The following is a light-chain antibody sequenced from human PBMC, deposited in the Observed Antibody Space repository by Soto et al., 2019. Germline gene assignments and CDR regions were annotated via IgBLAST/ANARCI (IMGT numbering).Light chain of an antibody. CDR2: DVN. CDR1: RSDVGGYNY. J-gene: IGLJ2*01. V-gene: IGLV2-14*01. Sequence: QSALTQPAFVSGSRGQSITISCTGTRSDVGGYNYVSWYQQHPGKAPKLMIYDVNTRPSGVSNRFSGSKSGNTASLTISGLQAEDEADYYCSSYTSSISFGGGTKLTDL. CDR3: SSYTSSIS.